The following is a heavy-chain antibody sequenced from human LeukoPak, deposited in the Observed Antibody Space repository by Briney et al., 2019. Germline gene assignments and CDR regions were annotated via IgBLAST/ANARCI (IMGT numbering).Heavy chain of an antibody. J-gene: IGHJ4*02. CDR3: ARHVEAVTALDY. V-gene: IGHV5-10-1*01. CDR2: IDPSDSYT. Sequence: GESLKISCKGSGYSFPSYWISWVRQMPGKGLEWMGTIDPSDSYTNYSPSFQGHVTISADKSISTAYLQWSSLKASDTAMYYCARHVEAVTALDYWGQGTLVTVSS. CDR1: GYSFPSYW. D-gene: IGHD2-21*02.